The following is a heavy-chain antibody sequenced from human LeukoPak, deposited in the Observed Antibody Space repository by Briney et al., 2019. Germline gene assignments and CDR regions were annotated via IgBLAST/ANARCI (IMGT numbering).Heavy chain of an antibody. CDR3: AKDLMATISIADY. D-gene: IGHD5-24*01. CDR1: GFTFSSYS. Sequence: GGSLRLSCAASGFTFSSYSMNWVRQAPGKGLEWVSSISSSSSYIYYADSVKGRFTISRDNAKNSLYLQMNSLRAEDTAVYYCAKDLMATISIADYWGQGTLVTVSS. V-gene: IGHV3-21*01. CDR2: ISSSSSYI. J-gene: IGHJ4*02.